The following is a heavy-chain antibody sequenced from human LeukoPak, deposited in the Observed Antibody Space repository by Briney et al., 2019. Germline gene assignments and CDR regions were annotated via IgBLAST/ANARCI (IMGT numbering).Heavy chain of an antibody. CDR3: ARRGSGYWHFDL. D-gene: IGHD3-16*01. CDR1: GGSISSSSYY. V-gene: IGHV4-39*01. Sequence: SETLSLTCTVSGGSISSSSYYWGWIRQPPGKGLEWIGSIYYSGSTYYNPSLKSRVTISVDTSKNQFSLKLSSVTAADTAVYYCARRGSGYWHFDLWGRGTLVTVSS. J-gene: IGHJ2*01. CDR2: IYYSGST.